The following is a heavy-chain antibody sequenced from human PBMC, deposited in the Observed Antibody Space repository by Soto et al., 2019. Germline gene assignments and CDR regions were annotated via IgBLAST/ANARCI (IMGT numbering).Heavy chain of an antibody. CDR3: GLEPTGTGGFDY. CDR1: GHTFTGHH. Sequence: QVQMVQAGAEVKKPGAAVKVSCKASGHTFTGHHMHWVRQAPGQGLEWMGLIDLDIGDTKYAQKFQGRITSTSDTSITTAYMELRGLRADDTAVYYCGLEPTGTGGFDYWGQGTLVTVS. V-gene: IGHV1-2*02. CDR2: IDLDIGDT. D-gene: IGHD7-27*01. J-gene: IGHJ4*02.